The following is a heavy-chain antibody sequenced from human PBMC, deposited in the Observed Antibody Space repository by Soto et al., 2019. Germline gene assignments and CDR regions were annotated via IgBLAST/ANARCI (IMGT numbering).Heavy chain of an antibody. D-gene: IGHD3-10*01. CDR2: IIPIFSKT. J-gene: IGHJ4*02. CDR1: GGTFSTSS. Sequence: QVQLVQSGAEVKEPGTSVKVSCKASGGTFSTSSFVWVRQGPGQGLEWLGGIIPIFSKTNVAKKVQGRVTFTADEFTRTSYLEPGSPRCGETAIIFWAGDVGRSSGGDVWGQGTPVTVSS. CDR3: AGDVGRSSGGDV. V-gene: IGHV1-69*01.